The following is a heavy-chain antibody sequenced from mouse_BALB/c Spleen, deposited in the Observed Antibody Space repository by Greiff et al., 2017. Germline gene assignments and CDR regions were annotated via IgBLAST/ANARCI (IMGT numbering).Heavy chain of an antibody. V-gene: IGHV4-1*02. D-gene: IGHD2-4*01. J-gene: IGHJ3*01. CDR1: GFDFSRYW. Sequence: EVQVVESGGGLVQPGGSLKLSCAASGFDFSRYWMSWVRQAPGKGLEWIGEINPDSSTINYTPSLKDKFIISRDNAKNTLYLQMSKVRSDDTALYYCARPEIYYDYDGFAYWGQGTLVTVSA. CDR2: INPDSSTI. CDR3: ARPEIYYDYDGFAY.